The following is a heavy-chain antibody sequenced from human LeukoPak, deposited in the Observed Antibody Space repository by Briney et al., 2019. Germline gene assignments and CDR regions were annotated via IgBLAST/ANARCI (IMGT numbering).Heavy chain of an antibody. V-gene: IGHV1-24*01. CDR1: GYTLTELS. CDR3: ATGRSDYGDYGGDAFDI. CDR2: FNPEDGET. J-gene: IGHJ3*02. D-gene: IGHD4-17*01. Sequence: GASVKVSCKVSGYTLTELSMHWVRQAPGKGLEWMGGFNPEDGETIYAQKFQGRVTMTEDTSTGTAYMELSSLRSEDTAVYYCATGRSDYGDYGGDAFDIWGQGTMVTVSS.